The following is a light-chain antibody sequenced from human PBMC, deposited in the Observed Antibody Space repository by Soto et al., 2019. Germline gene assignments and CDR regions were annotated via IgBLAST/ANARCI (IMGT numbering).Light chain of an antibody. CDR2: GNS. J-gene: IGLJ3*02. CDR1: SSNIGAGYD. CDR3: QSYDSSQSAL. V-gene: IGLV1-40*01. Sequence: QSVLTQPPSVSGAPGQRVTISCTGSSSNIGAGYDVHWYQQLPGTAPKLLIYGNSNRPSGVPDRFSGSKSGTSASLAIAGHQAEDEADYYCQSYDSSQSALFGGGTKLSVL.